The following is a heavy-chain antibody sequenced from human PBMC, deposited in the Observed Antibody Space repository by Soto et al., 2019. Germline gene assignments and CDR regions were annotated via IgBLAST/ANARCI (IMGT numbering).Heavy chain of an antibody. Sequence: GGSLRLSCAASGFTFTRYSMNWVRQAPGKGLEWVANIKQDGSEKYYVDSVKGRFTISRDNAKNSLYLQMNSLRAEDTAVYYCARDGFSYFWGYDXDAFDPWGQG. V-gene: IGHV3-7*01. D-gene: IGHD3-3*01. CDR3: ARDGFSYFWGYDXDAFDP. J-gene: IGHJ3*01. CDR1: GFTFTRYS. CDR2: IKQDGSEK.